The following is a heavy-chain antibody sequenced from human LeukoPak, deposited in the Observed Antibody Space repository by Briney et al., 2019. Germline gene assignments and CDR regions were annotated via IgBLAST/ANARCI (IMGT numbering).Heavy chain of an antibody. J-gene: IGHJ4*02. Sequence: SETLSLTCAVYGGSFSGYYWSWIRQPPGKGLEWIGEINHSGSTNYNPSLKSRVTISVDTSKNQFSLKLSSVTAADTAVYYCARSCTNDVCGFDYWGQGTLVTVSS. V-gene: IGHV4-34*01. D-gene: IGHD2-8*01. CDR2: INHSGST. CDR3: ARSCTNDVCGFDY. CDR1: GGSFSGYY.